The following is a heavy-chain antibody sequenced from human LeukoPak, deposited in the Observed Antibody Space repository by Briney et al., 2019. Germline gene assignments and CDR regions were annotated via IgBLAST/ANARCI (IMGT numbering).Heavy chain of an antibody. J-gene: IGHJ4*02. CDR1: GFTVSRNY. Sequence: PGGSLRRSCAASGFTVSRNYMSWVRQAPGKGLEWVSVIYSGGDTYYADSVKGRFTISRDISKNTLYLQINSLRAEDTAFYYCARSPPASPFDYWGQGTLVTVSS. V-gene: IGHV3-53*01. CDR2: IYSGGDT. CDR3: ARSPPASPFDY. D-gene: IGHD2-2*01.